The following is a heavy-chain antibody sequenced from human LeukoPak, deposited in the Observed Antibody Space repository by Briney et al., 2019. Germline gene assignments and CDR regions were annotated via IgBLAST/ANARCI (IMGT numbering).Heavy chain of an antibody. Sequence: GGSLRLSCAASGFTFSSYSMNWVRQAPGKELEWVAVISYDGSNKYYADSVKGRFTISRDNSRNTLSLQMNSLRAEDTAVYYCAKGSYDSSGYHLDYWGQGTLVTVSS. D-gene: IGHD3-22*01. V-gene: IGHV3-30*18. CDR2: ISYDGSNK. CDR3: AKGSYDSSGYHLDY. J-gene: IGHJ4*02. CDR1: GFTFSSYS.